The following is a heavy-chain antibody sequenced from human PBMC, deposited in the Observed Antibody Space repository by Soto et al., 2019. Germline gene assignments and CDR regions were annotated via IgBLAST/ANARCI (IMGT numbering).Heavy chain of an antibody. J-gene: IGHJ4*02. CDR2: IGTAGDT. V-gene: IGHV3-13*01. CDR3: ARAVYSYGPNRYDY. CDR1: GFTFSSYD. Sequence: GGSLRLSCAASGFTFSSYDMHWVRQATGKGLEWVSAIGTAGDTYYPGSVKGRFTISRENAKNSLYLQMNSLRAGDTAVYYCARAVYSYGPNRYDYWGQGTLVTVSS. D-gene: IGHD5-18*01.